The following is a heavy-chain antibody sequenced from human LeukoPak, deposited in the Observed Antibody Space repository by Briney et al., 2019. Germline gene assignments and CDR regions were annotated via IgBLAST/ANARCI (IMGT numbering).Heavy chain of an antibody. D-gene: IGHD3-3*01. V-gene: IGHV4-30-2*01. J-gene: IGHJ6*02. CDR1: GGSISSGGYS. CDR3: ARIPNYDFWSGFSPHKNYGMDV. Sequence: SETLSLTCAVSGGSISSGGYSWSWIRQPPGKGLEWIGYIYHSGSTYYNPSLKSRVTISVDRSKNQFSLKLSSVTAADTAVYYCARIPNYDFWSGFSPHKNYGMDVWGQGTTVTVSS. CDR2: IYHSGST.